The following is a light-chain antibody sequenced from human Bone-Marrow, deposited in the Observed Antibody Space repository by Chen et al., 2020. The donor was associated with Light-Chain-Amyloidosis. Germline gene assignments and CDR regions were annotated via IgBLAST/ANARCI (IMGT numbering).Light chain of an antibody. Sequence: SYELTQPPSVSVSPGQTARITCSGDDLPTKYAYWYQQKPGQAPVLVIHRDTDRPPGIAERFSGSSSGTTATLTISGVQAEDEDDYHCQSADSSGTYEVIFGGGTKLTVL. CDR2: RDT. CDR3: QSADSSGTYEVI. V-gene: IGLV3-25*03. J-gene: IGLJ2*01. CDR1: DLPTKY.